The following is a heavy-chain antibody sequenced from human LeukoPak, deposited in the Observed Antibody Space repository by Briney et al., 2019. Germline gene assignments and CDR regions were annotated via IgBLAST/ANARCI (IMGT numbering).Heavy chain of an antibody. Sequence: ASVKVSCKDSGYTFTGYYMHWVRQAPGQGLEWMGWINPNSGGTNYAQKFQGRVTMTRDTSISTAYMELSRLRSDDTAVYYCARDGYKFDAFDIWGQGTMVTVSS. CDR3: ARDGYKFDAFDI. J-gene: IGHJ3*02. V-gene: IGHV1-2*02. D-gene: IGHD5-24*01. CDR1: GYTFTGYY. CDR2: INPNSGGT.